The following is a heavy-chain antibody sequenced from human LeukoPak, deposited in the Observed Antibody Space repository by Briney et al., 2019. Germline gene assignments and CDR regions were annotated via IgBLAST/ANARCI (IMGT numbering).Heavy chain of an antibody. Sequence: SETLSLTCTVSGGSISSYYWSWIRQPPGKGLEWIGYIYYSGGTNYNPSLKSRVTISVDTSKNQFSLKLSSVTAAETAVYYCATSSTSSGAFDIWGQGTMVTGSS. CDR1: GGSISSYY. J-gene: IGHJ3*02. V-gene: IGHV4-59*01. CDR3: ATSSTSSGAFDI. CDR2: IYYSGGT. D-gene: IGHD2-2*01.